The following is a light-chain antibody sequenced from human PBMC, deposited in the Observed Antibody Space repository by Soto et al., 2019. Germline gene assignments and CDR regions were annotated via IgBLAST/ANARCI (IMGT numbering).Light chain of an antibody. J-gene: IGLJ1*01. Sequence: QSALTQPRSVSGSPGQSVTISCTGTSSDVGTYDFVSWYQQHPGKAPRLLXXXXXXRXSGLSDRFSGSKSGNTASLTISGLQAEDEADYYCYSYAGENLYVFGTGNKVTVL. V-gene: IGLV2-23*01. CDR2: XXX. CDR1: SSDVGTYDF. CDR3: YSYAGENLYV.